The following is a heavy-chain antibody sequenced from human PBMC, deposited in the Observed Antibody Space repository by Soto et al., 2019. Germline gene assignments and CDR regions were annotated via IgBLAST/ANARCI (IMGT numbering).Heavy chain of an antibody. D-gene: IGHD3-22*01. CDR3: ARYYYDSSGYYPPLHAAFDS. V-gene: IGHV4-31*03. CDR2: IDCSGST. CDR1: GGSSSDGGYN. Sequence: PSETLSLTCTVSGGSSSDGGYNWSWIRQHPGKGLEWIGYIDCSGSTYYNPSLKSRVTISVDTSKNQFSLKLSSVTAADTAVYYCARYYYDSSGYYPPLHAAFDSWGQGTMVTLS. J-gene: IGHJ3*02.